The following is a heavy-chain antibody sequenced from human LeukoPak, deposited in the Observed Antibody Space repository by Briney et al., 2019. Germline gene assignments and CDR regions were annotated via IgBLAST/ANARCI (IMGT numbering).Heavy chain of an antibody. V-gene: IGHV3-11*03. CDR1: GFSFSDNY. J-gene: IGHJ4*02. CDR2: ISNSGSYT. CDR3: VGGTYYGGDY. Sequence: GGSLRLSCAASGFSFSDNYMSWIRQAPGKGLEWVSYISNSGSYTNYPDSVKGRFTISRDNAKNSLYLQMNSLRDEDTAVYYCVGGTYYGGDYWGQGTLVTVSS. D-gene: IGHD1-26*01.